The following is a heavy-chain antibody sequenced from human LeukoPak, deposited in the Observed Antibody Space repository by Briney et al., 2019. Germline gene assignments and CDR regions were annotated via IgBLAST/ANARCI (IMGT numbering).Heavy chain of an antibody. J-gene: IGHJ2*01. CDR1: GGSISSYY. D-gene: IGHD6-19*01. Sequence: SETLSLTCTVSGGSISSYYWSWIRQPPGKGLEWIGYIYYSGSTNYNPSLKSRVTISVDTSKNQFSLKLSSVTAADTAVYYCASSSGWYEWYFDLWGRGTLVTVSS. CDR2: IYYSGST. CDR3: ASSSGWYEWYFDL. V-gene: IGHV4-59*08.